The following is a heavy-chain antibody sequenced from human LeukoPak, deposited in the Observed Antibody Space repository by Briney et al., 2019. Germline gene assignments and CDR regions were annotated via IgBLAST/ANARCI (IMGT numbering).Heavy chain of an antibody. CDR2: INAGNGNT. D-gene: IGHD4-11*01. J-gene: IGHJ6*02. CDR3: ARDTVTTIYYYYGMDV. Sequence: ASVKVSCKASGYTFTSYAMHWVRQAPGQRLEWMGWINAGNGNTKYSQKFQGRVTITRDTSASTACMELSSLRSEDTAVYYCARDTVTTIYYYYGMDVWGQGTTVTVSS. V-gene: IGHV1-3*01. CDR1: GYTFTSYA.